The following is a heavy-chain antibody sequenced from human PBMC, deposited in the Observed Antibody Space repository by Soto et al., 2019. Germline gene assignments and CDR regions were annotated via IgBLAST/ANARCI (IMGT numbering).Heavy chain of an antibody. Sequence: GGSLRLSCAASGFTVSTIYMSWVRQAPGKGLEWVSVIYNDGRTYYADSVKGRFTISRHNSKNTLYLQVNSLRAEDTAVYYCARTYYYDDTGYPNAFDIWGQGTMVTVS. CDR1: GFTVSTIY. CDR2: IYNDGRT. V-gene: IGHV3-53*04. CDR3: ARTYYYDDTGYPNAFDI. J-gene: IGHJ3*02. D-gene: IGHD3-22*01.